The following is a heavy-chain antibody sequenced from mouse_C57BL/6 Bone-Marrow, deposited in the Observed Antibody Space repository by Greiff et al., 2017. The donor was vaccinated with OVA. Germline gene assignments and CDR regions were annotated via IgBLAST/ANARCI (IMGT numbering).Heavy chain of an antibody. J-gene: IGHJ3*01. V-gene: IGHV5-17*01. D-gene: IGHD1-1*01. Sequence: EVQGVESGGGLVKPGGSLKLSCAASGFTFSDYGMHWVRQAPEKGLEWVAYISSGSSTIYYADTVKGRFTISRDNAKNTLFLQMTSLRSEDAAMDYCAGEAYYCYGTSPFAYWGQGTLVTVSA. CDR2: ISSGSSTI. CDR1: GFTFSDYG. CDR3: AGEAYYCYGTSPFAY.